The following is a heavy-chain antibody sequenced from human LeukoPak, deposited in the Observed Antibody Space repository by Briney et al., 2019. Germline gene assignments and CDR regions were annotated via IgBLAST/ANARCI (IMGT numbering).Heavy chain of an antibody. CDR1: GVTFSSYW. D-gene: IGHD3-10*01. J-gene: IGHJ5*02. Sequence: GGSQRLSCAASGVTFSSYWMSWVRQAPGKGLEWVANIKEDGSEKYYVDSVKGRFTISRDNSKNTLYLQMNSLRAEDMAVYYCARLYYGSGTENWFDPWGQGTLVTVPS. V-gene: IGHV3-7*03. CDR3: ARLYYGSGTENWFDP. CDR2: IKEDGSEK.